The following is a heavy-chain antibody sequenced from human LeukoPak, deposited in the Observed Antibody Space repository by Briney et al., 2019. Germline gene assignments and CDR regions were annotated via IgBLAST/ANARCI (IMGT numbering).Heavy chain of an antibody. J-gene: IGHJ5*02. CDR3: AKLLTRVGPLQA. D-gene: IGHD2-15*01. Sequence: GGSLRLSCAASRFTFSTYEVNWVRQAPGKGLEWVSAISGSGGSTYYADSMKGRFTISRDNSKNTLYLQMNSLRAEDTAVYYCAKLLTRVGPLQAWGQGTLVTVSS. CDR1: RFTFSTYE. V-gene: IGHV3-23*01. CDR2: ISGSGGST.